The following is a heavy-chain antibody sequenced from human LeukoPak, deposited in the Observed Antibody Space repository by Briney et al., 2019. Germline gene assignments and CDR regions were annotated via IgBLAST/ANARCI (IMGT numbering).Heavy chain of an antibody. CDR1: GDSVSSNSAA. CDR2: TYYRSKWYN. D-gene: IGHD7-27*01. Sequence: SQTLSLTCAISGDSVSSNSAAWNWIRQSPSRGLEWLGRTYYRSKWYNDYAVSVKSRITINPDTSKNQFSLQLNSVTPEDTAVYYCARDQGLGTYYYYYYMDVWGKGTTVTVSS. V-gene: IGHV6-1*01. CDR3: ARDQGLGTYYYYYYMDV. J-gene: IGHJ6*03.